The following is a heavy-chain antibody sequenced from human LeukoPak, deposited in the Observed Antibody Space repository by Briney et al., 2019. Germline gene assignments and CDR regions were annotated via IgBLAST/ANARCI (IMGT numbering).Heavy chain of an antibody. CDR3: ARDMGDPGTLRHYDSALHDAFDI. D-gene: IGHD3-16*01. CDR1: GGSISSYY. J-gene: IGHJ3*02. V-gene: IGHV4-59*01. Sequence: PSETLSLTCTVSGGSISSYYWSWIRQPPGKGLEWIGYIYYSGSTNYNPSLKSRVTISVDTSKNQFSLKLSSVTAADTAVYYCARDMGDPGTLRHYDSALHDAFDIWGQGTMVTVSS. CDR2: IYYSGST.